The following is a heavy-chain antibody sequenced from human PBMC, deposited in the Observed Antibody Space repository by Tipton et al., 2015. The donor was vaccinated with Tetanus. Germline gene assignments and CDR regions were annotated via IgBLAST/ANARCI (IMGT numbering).Heavy chain of an antibody. CDR2: ISGSGGST. CDR1: GFTFSSYA. CDR3: ARGDDSSGYYYSGLYEGNGAFFDY. D-gene: IGHD3-22*01. J-gene: IGHJ4*02. V-gene: IGHV3-23*01. Sequence: SLRLSCAASGFTFSSYAMSWVRQAPGKGLEWVSAISGSGGSTYYADSVKGRFTISRDNSKNTLYLQMNSLRAEDTAVYYCARGDDSSGYYYSGLYEGNGAFFDYWGQGTLVTVSS.